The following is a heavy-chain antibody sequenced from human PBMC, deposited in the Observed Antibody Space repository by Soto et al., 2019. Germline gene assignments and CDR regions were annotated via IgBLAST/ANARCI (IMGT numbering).Heavy chain of an antibody. CDR3: ARDRIYDSSCYPLYYFDY. CDR2: IYYSGST. J-gene: IGHJ4*02. CDR1: GGSISSGGYY. D-gene: IGHD3-22*01. V-gene: IGHV4-31*03. Sequence: QVQLQESGPGLVKPSQTLSLTCTVSGGSISSGGYYWSWIRQHPGKGLEWIGYIYYSGSTYYNPSLKSRVTISVDTSKNQFSLKLSSVTAADTAVYYCARDRIYDSSCYPLYYFDYWGQGPLVTVSS.